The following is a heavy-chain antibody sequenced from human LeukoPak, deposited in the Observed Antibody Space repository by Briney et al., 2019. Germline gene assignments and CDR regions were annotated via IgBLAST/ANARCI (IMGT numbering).Heavy chain of an antibody. Sequence: GASVKVSCKASGYTFTSYGISWVRQAPGQGLEWVGWINPNSGGTNYAQKVQGRVTMTRDTSISTAYMELSRLRSDDTAVYYCAREPGTYCSSTSCYRANWFDPWGQGTLVTVSS. J-gene: IGHJ5*02. V-gene: IGHV1-2*02. CDR2: INPNSGGT. CDR1: GYTFTSYG. D-gene: IGHD2-2*02. CDR3: AREPGTYCSSTSCYRANWFDP.